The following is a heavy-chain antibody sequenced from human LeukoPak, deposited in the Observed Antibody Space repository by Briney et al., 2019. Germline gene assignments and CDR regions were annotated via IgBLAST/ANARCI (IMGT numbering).Heavy chain of an antibody. CDR3: ARDRSLGTVWFGPKRYYYFDY. CDR1: GFTFSSYS. D-gene: IGHD3-10*01. Sequence: PGGSLRLSCAASGFTFSSYSMNWVRQAPGKGLEWVSSISSSSSYIYYADSVKGRFTISRDNAKNSLYLQMNSLRAEDTAVYYCARDRSLGTVWFGPKRYYYFDYWGQGTLVTVPS. CDR2: ISSSSSYI. V-gene: IGHV3-21*01. J-gene: IGHJ4*02.